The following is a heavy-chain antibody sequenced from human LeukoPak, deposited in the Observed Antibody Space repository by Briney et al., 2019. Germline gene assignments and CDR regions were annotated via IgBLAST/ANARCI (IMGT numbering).Heavy chain of an antibody. J-gene: IGHJ1*01. CDR1: GFTFSSYG. D-gene: IGHD3-10*01. CDR3: AKDKITMVRGVHQTACFQH. V-gene: IGHV3-30*02. Sequence: TGGSLRLSCAASGFTFSSYGMHWVRQAPGKGLEWVAFIRYDGSNKYYADSVKGRFTISRDNSKNTLYLQMNSLRAEDTAVYYCAKDKITMVRGVHQTACFQHWGQGTLVTVSS. CDR2: IRYDGSNK.